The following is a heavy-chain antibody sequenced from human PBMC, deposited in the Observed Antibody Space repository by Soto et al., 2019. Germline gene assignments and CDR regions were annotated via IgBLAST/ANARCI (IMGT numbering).Heavy chain of an antibody. Sequence: SETLSLTCTVSGGSVRDYHWSWIRQSPGKGLEWIGYVYDSGTVTTSYNPSVKSRVTISVDPSKNEVSLKMTSVTAADTAVYYCARRWQQLSWFDVWGQGTLVTSPQ. J-gene: IGHJ5*02. V-gene: IGHV4-59*02. CDR1: GGSVRDYH. CDR3: ARRWQQLSWFDV. CDR2: VYDSGTVTT.